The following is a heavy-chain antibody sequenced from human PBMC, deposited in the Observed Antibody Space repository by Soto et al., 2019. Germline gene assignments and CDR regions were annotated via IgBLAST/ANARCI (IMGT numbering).Heavy chain of an antibody. J-gene: IGHJ4*02. D-gene: IGHD3-10*01. CDR3: ARDGYDGSGSPYPAY. Sequence: SETLSLTCSVSGGSMSEYFWSWIRQSPGKGLEWIGYIYYLGSTDYNPSLKSRVTISVDTSKRQFSLRLTTVTAADTAVYYCARDGYDGSGSPYPAYWGPGTQVTVSS. CDR1: GGSMSEYF. V-gene: IGHV4-59*01. CDR2: IYYLGST.